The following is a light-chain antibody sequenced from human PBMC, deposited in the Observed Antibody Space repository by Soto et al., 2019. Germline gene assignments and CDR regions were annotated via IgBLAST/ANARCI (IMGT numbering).Light chain of an antibody. CDR1: SSDVGGYNY. CDR3: SSYTSSSTEV. V-gene: IGLV2-14*01. CDR2: EVS. Sequence: QSVLTQPASVSGSPGQSITISCTGTSSDVGGYNYVSWYQQHPGKAPKVIIYEVSNRPSGVSNRFSGSKSGNTASLTISGIQAEDEADYYCSSYTSSSTEVFGGGTQLTVL. J-gene: IGLJ3*02.